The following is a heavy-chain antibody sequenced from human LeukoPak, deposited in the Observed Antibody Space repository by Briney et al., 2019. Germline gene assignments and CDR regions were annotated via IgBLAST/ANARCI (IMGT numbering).Heavy chain of an antibody. CDR1: GGSISSSSYY. V-gene: IGHV4-39*07. CDR2: IDYSGNT. Sequence: PSETLSLTCTVSGGSISSSSYYWGWIRQPPGKGLEWIGSIDYSGNTYYNPSLKSRVTISGDTSKNQFSLRLSSVTAADTAVYYCARGFLELRFLEWSHRDYYYYYMDVWGKGTTVTVSS. D-gene: IGHD3-3*01. CDR3: ARGFLELRFLEWSHRDYYYYYMDV. J-gene: IGHJ6*03.